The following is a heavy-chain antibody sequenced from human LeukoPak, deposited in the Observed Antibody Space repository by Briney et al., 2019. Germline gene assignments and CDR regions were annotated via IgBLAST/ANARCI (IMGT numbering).Heavy chain of an antibody. CDR2: ISAYNGNT. J-gene: IGHJ4*02. CDR3: ARVGIKGYSYGFGDY. V-gene: IGHV1-18*01. Sequence: ASVKVSCKASGYTFTSYGISWVRQAPGQGLEWMGWISAYNGNTNCAQKLQGRVTMTTDTSTSTAYMELRSLRSDDTAVYYCARVGIKGYSYGFGDYWGQGTLVTVSS. D-gene: IGHD5-18*01. CDR1: GYTFTSYG.